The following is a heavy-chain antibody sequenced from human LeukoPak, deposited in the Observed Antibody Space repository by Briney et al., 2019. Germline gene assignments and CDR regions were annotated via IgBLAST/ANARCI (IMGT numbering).Heavy chain of an antibody. Sequence: PSETLSLTCTVSGGSISSSSYYWGWIRQPPGKGLEWIGSIYYSGSTYYSPSLKSRVTISVDTSKNQFSLKLSSVTAADTAVYYCVRGNPLGSYGWYYFDYWGQGTLVTVSS. D-gene: IGHD5-18*01. CDR2: IYYSGST. J-gene: IGHJ4*02. CDR3: VRGNPLGSYGWYYFDY. V-gene: IGHV4-39*01. CDR1: GGSISSSSYY.